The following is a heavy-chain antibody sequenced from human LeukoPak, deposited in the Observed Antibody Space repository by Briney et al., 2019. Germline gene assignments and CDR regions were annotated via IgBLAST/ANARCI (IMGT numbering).Heavy chain of an antibody. CDR2: INPITGVT. D-gene: IGHD2-15*01. J-gene: IGHJ3*02. V-gene: IGHV1-2*02. CDR3: VTWIKVSGIPSGVDI. Sequence: ASVKVSCKASGYTFTDYFIHWVRQAPGQGLEWMGWINPITGVTLYAQKFQGRLTMTRDTSTSTANMELRSLRSDDTAVYYCVTWIKVSGIPSGVDIWGQGTMVTVSS. CDR1: GYTFTDYF.